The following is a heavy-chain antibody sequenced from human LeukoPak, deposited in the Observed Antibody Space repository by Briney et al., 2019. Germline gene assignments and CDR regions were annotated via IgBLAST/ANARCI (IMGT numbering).Heavy chain of an antibody. Sequence: PSETLSLTCTVSGGSISSYYWSWIRQPAGKGLEWIGRIYTGGSTNYTPSLKSRVTMSVDTSKNQFSLMLSSVTAADTAVYYCARGGGGDDIVVVPAPSWFDPWGQGTLVTVSS. J-gene: IGHJ5*02. CDR3: ARGGGGDDIVVVPAPSWFDP. CDR2: IYTGGST. V-gene: IGHV4-4*07. CDR1: GGSISSYY. D-gene: IGHD2-2*01.